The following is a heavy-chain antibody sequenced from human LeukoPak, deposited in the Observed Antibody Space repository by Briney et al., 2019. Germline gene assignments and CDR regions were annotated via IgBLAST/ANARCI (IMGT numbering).Heavy chain of an antibody. CDR3: AIVGDYYDSPGYYYFDY. J-gene: IGHJ4*02. Sequence: GGSLRLSCAASGFTFSSYAMNWVRQAPGKGLEWVSSITSSSSYIFYADSLKGRFTISRDNAKSSLFLQMNSLRAEDSAVYYCAIVGDYYDSPGYYYFDYWGQGTLVSVSS. CDR1: GFTFSSYA. D-gene: IGHD3-22*01. CDR2: ITSSSSYI. V-gene: IGHV3-21*01.